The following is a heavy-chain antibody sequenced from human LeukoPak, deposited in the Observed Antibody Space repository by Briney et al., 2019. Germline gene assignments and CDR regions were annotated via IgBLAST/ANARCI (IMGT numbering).Heavy chain of an antibody. CDR3: ASGAPDSFDY. D-gene: IGHD1-14*01. J-gene: IGHJ4*02. Sequence: SCKASGYTFTSYYMHWVRQTPGKGLEWVAFIRYDGSNKYYADSVKGRFTISRDNSKNTLYLQMNSLRAEDTAVYYCASGAPDSFDYWGQGTLVTVSS. V-gene: IGHV3-30*02. CDR1: GYTFTSYY. CDR2: IRYDGSNK.